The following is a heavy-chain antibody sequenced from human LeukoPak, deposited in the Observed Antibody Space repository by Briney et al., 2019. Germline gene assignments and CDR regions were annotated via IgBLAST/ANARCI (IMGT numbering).Heavy chain of an antibody. D-gene: IGHD5-24*01. J-gene: IGHJ4*02. CDR2: IHPSGIT. CDR1: GGSLTNGYYY. Sequence: SETLSLTCTVSGGSLTNGYYYWTWIRQYPRKGLEWIGYIHPSGITDYNPSLKSRITMSLDMSQNQFSLKLTSVTAADTAIYYCARGQDAFKTGYWGQGTLVTVSS. V-gene: IGHV4-31*03. CDR3: ARGQDAFKTGY.